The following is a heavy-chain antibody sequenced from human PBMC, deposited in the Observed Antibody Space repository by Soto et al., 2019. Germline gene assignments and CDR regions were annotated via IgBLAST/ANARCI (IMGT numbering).Heavy chain of an antibody. V-gene: IGHV3-73*01. J-gene: IGHJ4*02. CDR2: IRSKSNKYAT. CDR3: SSGSYYSSY. CDR1: GFSFSGSA. Sequence: GGSLRLSCTASGFSFSGSAMHWVRQASGKGLEWVGRIRSKSNKYATLYAASVKGRFTISRDDSQNTAYLQMESLKSEDTADYYCSSGSYYSSYWGQGTLVTVSS. D-gene: IGHD1-26*01.